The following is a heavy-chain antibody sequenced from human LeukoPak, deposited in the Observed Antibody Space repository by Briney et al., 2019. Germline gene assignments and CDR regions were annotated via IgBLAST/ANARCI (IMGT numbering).Heavy chain of an antibody. J-gene: IGHJ4*02. CDR2: ISGSGGST. CDR3: AKDEYYYDSSGPSFDY. Sequence: GGSLRLSCAASGFTFSSYAMSWVRQAPGKGLEWVSAISGSGGSTYYANSVKGRFTISRDNSKNTLYLQMNSLRAEDTAVYYCAKDEYYYDSSGPSFDYWGQGTLVTVSS. V-gene: IGHV3-23*01. D-gene: IGHD3-22*01. CDR1: GFTFSSYA.